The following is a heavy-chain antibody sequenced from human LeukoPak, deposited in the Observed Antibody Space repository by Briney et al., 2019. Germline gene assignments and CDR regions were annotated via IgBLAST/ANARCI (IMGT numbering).Heavy chain of an antibody. D-gene: IGHD4-17*01. Sequence: GGSLRLSCAVSGFTFSSYWMSWVRQAPGKGLEWVSYISSSGSTIYYADSVKGRFTISRDNAKNSLYLQMNSLRAEDTAVYYCARDPPDYGTDYWGQGTLVTVSS. CDR2: ISSSGSTI. J-gene: IGHJ4*02. CDR3: ARDPPDYGTDY. V-gene: IGHV3-48*04. CDR1: GFTFSSYW.